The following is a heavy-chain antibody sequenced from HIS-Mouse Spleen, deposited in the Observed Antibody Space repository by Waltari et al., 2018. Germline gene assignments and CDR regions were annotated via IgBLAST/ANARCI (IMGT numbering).Heavy chain of an antibody. V-gene: IGHV4-34*01. J-gene: IGHJ4*02. CDR1: GGSFSGYY. D-gene: IGHD6-13*01. CDR3: ARGKGSSSWYYFDY. Sequence: QVQLQQWGAGLLKPSETLSLTCAVYGGSFSGYYWSWIRQPPGKGLEWIGEINHSGSTHYHPSLKSRVTISVDTSKNQFSLKLSSVTAADTAVYYCARGKGSSSWYYFDYWGQGTLVTVSS. CDR2: INHSGST.